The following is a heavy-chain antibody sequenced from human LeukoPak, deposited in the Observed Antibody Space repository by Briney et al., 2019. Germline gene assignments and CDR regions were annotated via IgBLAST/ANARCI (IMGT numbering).Heavy chain of an antibody. CDR2: INHSGST. CDR1: GGSFSGYY. J-gene: IGHJ5*02. D-gene: IGHD2-2*01. CDR3: AKGPRRLLNIVVVPAAPNWFDP. Sequence: SETLSLTCAVYGGSFSGYYWRWIRQPPGKGLEWIGEINHSGSTNYNPSLKSRVTISVDTSKNQFSLKLGSVTAADTAVYYCAKGPRRLLNIVVVPAAPNWFDPWGQGTLVTVSS. V-gene: IGHV4-34*01.